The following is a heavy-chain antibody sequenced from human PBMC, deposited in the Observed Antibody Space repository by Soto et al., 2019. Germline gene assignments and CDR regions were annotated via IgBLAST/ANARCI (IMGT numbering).Heavy chain of an antibody. V-gene: IGHV3-53*04. CDR2: LHSGGDT. J-gene: IGHJ6*02. D-gene: IGHD3-10*01. CDR3: ARDGPYYYASRMDV. Sequence: PGGSLRLSCAASGLPVSSNYMTWVRLPPGKGLEWVSVLHSGGDTYYASSVKGRFTISRHDSTNTLYLEMNSLRTEDTAVYYCARDGPYYYASRMDVWGQGTTVTVSS. CDR1: GLPVSSNY.